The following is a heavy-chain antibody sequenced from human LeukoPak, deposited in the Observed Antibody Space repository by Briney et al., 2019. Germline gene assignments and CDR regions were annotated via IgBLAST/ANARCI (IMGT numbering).Heavy chain of an antibody. D-gene: IGHD1-1*01. V-gene: IGHV3-30*18. CDR1: GFTFSSYG. J-gene: IGHJ6*02. Sequence: GRSLRLSCAASGFTFSSYGMHWVRQAPGKGLEWVAVISYDGSNKYYADSVKGRFTISRDNSKNTLYLQMNSLRAEDTAVYYCAKGTTSFAYYYYGMDVWGQGTTVTVSS. CDR3: AKGTTSFAYYYYGMDV. CDR2: ISYDGSNK.